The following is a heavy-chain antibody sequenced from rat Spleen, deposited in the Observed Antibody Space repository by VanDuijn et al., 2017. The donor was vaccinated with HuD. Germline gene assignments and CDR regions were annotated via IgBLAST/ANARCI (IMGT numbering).Heavy chain of an antibody. J-gene: IGHJ2*01. Sequence: EVQRVESGGGLVHPGRSLKLSCVTSGFPFNYYWLTWIRQSPGKGLEWVASITNAAGKVYYPDSVKGRFTISRDNAKSNLYLQMNSLRSEDTATYYCVRFYDGYYHRFDHWGQGVMVTVSS. CDR1: GFPFNYYW. CDR3: VRFYDGYYHRFDH. D-gene: IGHD1-12*03. V-gene: IGHV5-31*01. CDR2: ITNAAGKV.